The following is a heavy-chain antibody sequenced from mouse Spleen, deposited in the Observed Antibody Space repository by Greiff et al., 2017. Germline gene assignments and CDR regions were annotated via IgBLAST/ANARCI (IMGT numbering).Heavy chain of an antibody. V-gene: IGHV1-74*01. CDR2: IHPSDSDT. Sequence: VQLQQPGAELVKPGASVKVSCKASGYTFTSYWMHWVKQRPGQGLEWIGRIHPSDSDTNYNQKFKGKATLTVDQSSSTAYMQLNSLTSEDSAVYYCARQGAYGSSPWFAYWGQGTLVTVSA. J-gene: IGHJ3*01. CDR1: GYTFTSYW. D-gene: IGHD1-1*01. CDR3: ARQGAYGSSPWFAY.